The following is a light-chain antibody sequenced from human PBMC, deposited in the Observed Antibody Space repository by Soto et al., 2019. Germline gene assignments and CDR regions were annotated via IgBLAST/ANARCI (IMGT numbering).Light chain of an antibody. V-gene: IGKV3-15*01. CDR2: FAS. J-gene: IGKJ1*01. CDR3: QQYNVWPRT. Sequence: EILLTQSPATLSVSPWERATLSCRVSLSIGINLAWYQQKPGQAPRLLIYFASTRATGIPARFSGSGSGTEFTLTISSLQSEDFAVHYCQQYNVWPRTFGQGTKVDIK. CDR1: LSIGIN.